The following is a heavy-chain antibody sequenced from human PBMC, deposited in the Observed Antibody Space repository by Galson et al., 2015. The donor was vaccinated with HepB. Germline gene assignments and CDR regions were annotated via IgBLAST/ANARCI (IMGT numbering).Heavy chain of an antibody. J-gene: IGHJ6*02. CDR2: ISFDRRDK. CDR1: GFTFSAFQ. D-gene: IGHD2/OR15-2a*01. CDR3: ARGPVCNRIVCYCETRAYYYFALDV. Sequence: SLRLSCAVSGFTFSAFQMHWVRQSPGQGLEWVALISFDRRDKYYADSVKGRFTISRDNSKNTLYLQMNSLRTEDTAVYYCARGPVCNRIVCYCETRAYYYFALDVWGHGTTVIVSS. V-gene: IGHV3-30*04.